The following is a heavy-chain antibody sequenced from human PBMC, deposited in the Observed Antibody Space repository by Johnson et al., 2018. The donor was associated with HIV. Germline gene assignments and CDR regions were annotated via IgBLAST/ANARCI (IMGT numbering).Heavy chain of an antibody. Sequence: VQLVESGGGVVRPGGSLRLSCAPSGFNFDDYGMSWVRQAPGKGLEWVSLISASGGSTHYSESVKGRFPISRDNVKNTLYLQMNSLGVEDTTIYYCVKDLYCIDGVCRTDAFDIWGQGTMVTVSS. CDR3: VKDLYCIDGVCRTDAFDI. CDR1: GFNFDDYG. D-gene: IGHD2-8*01. J-gene: IGHJ3*02. V-gene: IGHV3-23*04. CDR2: ISASGGST.